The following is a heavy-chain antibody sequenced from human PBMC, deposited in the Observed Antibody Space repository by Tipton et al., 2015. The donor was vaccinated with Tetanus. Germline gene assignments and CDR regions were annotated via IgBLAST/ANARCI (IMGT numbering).Heavy chain of an antibody. CDR1: GGSLSSGTVY. J-gene: IGHJ5*02. V-gene: IGHV4-39*01. CDR2: IYNYNGNT. CDR3: ARSADNWFDP. Sequence: LRLSCTVSGGSLSSGTVYWDWIRQPPGKALEWIGNIYNYNGNTLQNPSLKNRVTLSLGKSKNQFSLKLRSVTAADTAVYYCARSADNWFDPWGPGTLVTVSS.